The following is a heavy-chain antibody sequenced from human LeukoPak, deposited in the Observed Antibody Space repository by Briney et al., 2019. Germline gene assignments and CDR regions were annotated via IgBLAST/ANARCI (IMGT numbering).Heavy chain of an antibody. V-gene: IGHV1-46*01. CDR1: GYTFTTYY. D-gene: IGHD6-19*01. CDR2: INPSGGGT. Sequence: ASVKVSCKASGYTFTTYYMHLVRQAPGQGLEWMGIINPSGGGTNYAQKFQGRVTMTRDTSTSTVYMELTSLRSDDTAVYFCVRGRIGYSSGFPYFDYWGQRTLVTVSS. CDR3: VRGRIGYSSGFPYFDY. J-gene: IGHJ4*02.